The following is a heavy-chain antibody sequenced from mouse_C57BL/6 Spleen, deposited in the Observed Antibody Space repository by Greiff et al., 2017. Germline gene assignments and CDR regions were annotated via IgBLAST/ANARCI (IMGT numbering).Heavy chain of an antibody. J-gene: IGHJ3*01. D-gene: IGHD1-1*01. V-gene: IGHV1-15*01. CDR1: GYTFTDYE. Sequence: QVQLKQSGAELVRPGASVTLSCKASGYTFTDYEMHWVKQTPVHGLEWIGAIDPETGGTAYNQKFKGKAILTADKSSSTAYMELRSLTSEDSAVYYCTRLGNYYGSSSAWFAYWGQGTLVTVSA. CDR2: IDPETGGT. CDR3: TRLGNYYGSSSAWFAY.